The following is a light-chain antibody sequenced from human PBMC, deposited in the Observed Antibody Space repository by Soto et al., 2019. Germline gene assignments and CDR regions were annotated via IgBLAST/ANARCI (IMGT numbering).Light chain of an antibody. Sequence: QSVLTQPPSVSGAPGQRVTISCTGSSSNIGAGYDVHWYQQLPGTAPKLLIYGNSSRPSGVPDRFSGSKSGTSASLAITGLQAEDEADYYCQSYDSSLSVVFGTGTKLTVL. CDR3: QSYDSSLSVV. CDR1: SSNIGAGYD. CDR2: GNS. V-gene: IGLV1-40*01. J-gene: IGLJ1*01.